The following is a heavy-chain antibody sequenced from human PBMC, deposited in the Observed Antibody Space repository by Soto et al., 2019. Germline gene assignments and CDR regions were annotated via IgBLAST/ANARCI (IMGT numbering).Heavy chain of an antibody. CDR2: INSDGSST. CDR1: GFTFSSYQ. CDR3: ARDPGSTRKGFDY. D-gene: IGHD2-2*01. J-gene: IGHJ4*02. Sequence: PVYSLRPSFASSGFTFSSYQMHWVRHGSGKGLVWVSRINSDGSSTSYADCVKGRFTIYRDNAKNTLYLKMNSLRAEDTAVYYCARDPGSTRKGFDYWGQGTLVTVSS. V-gene: IGHV3-74*01.